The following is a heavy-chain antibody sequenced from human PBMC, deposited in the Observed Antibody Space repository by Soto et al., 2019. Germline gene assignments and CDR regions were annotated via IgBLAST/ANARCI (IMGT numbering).Heavy chain of an antibody. CDR2: IIPIFGTA. J-gene: IGHJ6*02. D-gene: IGHD3-10*01. V-gene: IGHV1-69*13. CDR1: GGTFSSYA. Sequence: SVKVSCKASGGTFSSYAISWVRQAPGQGLEWMGGIIPIFGTANYAQKFQGRVTITADESTSTAYMELSSLRSEDTAVYYCARGKGITMVRGVITYYGMDVWGQGTTVT. CDR3: ARGKGITMVRGVITYYGMDV.